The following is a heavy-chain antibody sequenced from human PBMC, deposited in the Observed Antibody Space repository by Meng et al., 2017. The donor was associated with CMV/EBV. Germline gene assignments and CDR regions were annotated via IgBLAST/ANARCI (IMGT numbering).Heavy chain of an antibody. CDR2: IYYSGST. D-gene: IGHD6-19*01. V-gene: IGHV4-59*01. CDR1: GGSISRYY. Sequence: ESLKISCTVSGGSISRYYWSWIRQRPGKGLEWIGYIYYSGSTNYNPSLKSRVTISVDTSKNQFSLKLSSVTAADTAVYYCARARSGWYNGQNYYYFGMDVWGQGTTVTVSS. CDR3: ARARSGWYNGQNYYYFGMDV. J-gene: IGHJ6*02.